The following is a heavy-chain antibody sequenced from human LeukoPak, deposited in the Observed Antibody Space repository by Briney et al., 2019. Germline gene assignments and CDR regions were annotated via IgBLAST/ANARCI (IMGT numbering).Heavy chain of an antibody. CDR1: GFTFTTYW. Sequence: QPGESLRLSCAASGFTFTTYWMTSVRQAPGKGLEWVANINQDGSEKYFVDSVKGRFTISRDNAKNALSLQMNSLRAEDTAVYYCAREGVGRIGDGFDIWGQGTMVTVSS. D-gene: IGHD1-26*01. V-gene: IGHV3-7*01. CDR2: INQDGSEK. J-gene: IGHJ3*02. CDR3: AREGVGRIGDGFDI.